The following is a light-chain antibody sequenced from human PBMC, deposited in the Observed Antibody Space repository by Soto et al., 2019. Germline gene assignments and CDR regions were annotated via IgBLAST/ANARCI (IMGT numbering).Light chain of an antibody. J-gene: IGLJ2*01. CDR2: SNN. V-gene: IGLV1-40*01. CDR1: SSNIGTGYD. Sequence: QSVLTQPPSVSGAPGQRVTISCTGSSSNIGTGYDVHWYQQLPGTAPKLLIYSNNNRPSGVPDRFSGSKSGTSASLAITGLQAEDDADYYCQSYDSSLSGVVFGGGTKLTVL. CDR3: QSYDSSLSGVV.